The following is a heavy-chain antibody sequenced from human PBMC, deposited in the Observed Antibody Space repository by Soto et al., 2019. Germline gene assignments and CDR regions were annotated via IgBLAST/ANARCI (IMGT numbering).Heavy chain of an antibody. V-gene: IGHV1-18*01. CDR1: GYTFTSYG. Sequence: EASVKVSCKASGYTFTSYGISWVRQAPGQGLEWMGWISAYNGNTNYAQKLQGRVTMTTDTSTSTAYMELRSLRSDDTAVYYCASSLGPNYYDSSGNEWDPFDDWGQGTLVTVSS. D-gene: IGHD3-22*01. CDR2: ISAYNGNT. CDR3: ASSLGPNYYDSSGNEWDPFDD. J-gene: IGHJ4*02.